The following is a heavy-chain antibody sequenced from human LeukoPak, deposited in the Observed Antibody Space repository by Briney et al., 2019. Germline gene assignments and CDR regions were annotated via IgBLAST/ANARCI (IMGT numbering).Heavy chain of an antibody. J-gene: IGHJ4*02. D-gene: IGHD3-22*01. CDR3: ARDPHYYDSSGPSGGY. V-gene: IGHV3-53*01. CDR1: GFTVSSNY. Sequence: GGSLRLSCAASGFTVSSNYMSWVRQAPGKGLEWVSVIYSGGSTYYADSVKGRFTISRDNSKNTLYLQMNSLRAEDTAVYYCARDPHYYDSSGPSGGYWGQGTLVTVSS. CDR2: IYSGGST.